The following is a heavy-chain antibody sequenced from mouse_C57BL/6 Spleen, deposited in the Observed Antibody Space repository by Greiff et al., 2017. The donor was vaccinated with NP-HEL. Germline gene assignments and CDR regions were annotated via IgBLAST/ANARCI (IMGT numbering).Heavy chain of an antibody. Sequence: EVKLMESGGGLVQPGGSLSLSCAASGFTFTDYYMSWVRQAPGKALEWLGFISNNANGYSTEYTASVKGRFTSSRDNSQSNLYLQMNALRAEDRATYYCARSYYSKGAMDYWGQGTSVTVSS. D-gene: IGHD2-5*01. V-gene: IGHV7-3*01. CDR1: GFTFTDYY. J-gene: IGHJ4*01. CDR3: ARSYYSKGAMDY. CDR2: ISNNANGYST.